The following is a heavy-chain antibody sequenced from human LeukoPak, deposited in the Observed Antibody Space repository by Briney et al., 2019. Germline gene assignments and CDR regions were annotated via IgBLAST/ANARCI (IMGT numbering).Heavy chain of an antibody. CDR2: ISYDGSNK. CDR3: ARSYCGGDCSTDY. Sequence: PGGSLRLSCAASGFTFSNYAMSWVRQAPGKGLEWVAVISYDGSNKYYADSVKGRFTISRDNSKNTLYLQMNSLRAEDTAVYYCARSYCGGDCSTDYWGQGTLVTVSS. D-gene: IGHD2-21*02. J-gene: IGHJ4*02. CDR1: GFTFSNYA. V-gene: IGHV3-30*03.